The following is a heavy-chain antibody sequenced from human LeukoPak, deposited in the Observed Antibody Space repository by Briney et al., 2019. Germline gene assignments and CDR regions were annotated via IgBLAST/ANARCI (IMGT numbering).Heavy chain of an antibody. Sequence: KPGGSLRLSCAASGFTFSDYYMSWIRQAPGKGLEWVSYISSSGSTIYYADSVKGRFTISRDNSKNTLYLQMNSLRAEDTAVYYCAKDRGGYSGYDAFDIWGQGTMVTVSS. CDR3: AKDRGGYSGYDAFDI. CDR2: ISSSGSTI. V-gene: IGHV3-11*01. J-gene: IGHJ3*02. D-gene: IGHD5-12*01. CDR1: GFTFSDYY.